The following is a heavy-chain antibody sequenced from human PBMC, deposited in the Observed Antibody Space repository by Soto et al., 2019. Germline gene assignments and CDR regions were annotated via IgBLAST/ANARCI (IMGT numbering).Heavy chain of an antibody. CDR1: GGTFSSYA. J-gene: IGHJ2*01. Sequence: QVQLVQSGAEVKKPGSSVKVSCKASGGTFSSYAISWVRQAPGQGLEWMGGIIPIFGTANYAQKFQGRVTITADESTSTAYMELSSLRSEDTAVYYCARSPVPPHSSSWYGPVWYFDLWGRGTLVTVSS. CDR3: ARSPVPPHSSSWYGPVWYFDL. CDR2: IIPIFGTA. V-gene: IGHV1-69*01. D-gene: IGHD6-13*01.